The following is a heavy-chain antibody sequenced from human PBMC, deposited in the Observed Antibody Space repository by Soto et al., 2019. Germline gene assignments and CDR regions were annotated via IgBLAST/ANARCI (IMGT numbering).Heavy chain of an antibody. CDR2: IYYSGST. CDR1: GGSISSGGYY. J-gene: IGHJ4*02. V-gene: IGHV4-31*03. CDR3: ARGSSGLRFLDHFDY. Sequence: TSETLSLTCTVSGGSISSGGYYWSWIRQHPGKGLEWIGYIYYSGSTYYNPSLKSRVTISVDTSKNQFSLKLSSVTAADTAVYYCARGSSGLRFLDHFDYWGQGTLVTVSS. D-gene: IGHD3-3*01.